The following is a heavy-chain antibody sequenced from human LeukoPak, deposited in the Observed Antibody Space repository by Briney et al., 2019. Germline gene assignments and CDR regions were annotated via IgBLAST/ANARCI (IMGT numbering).Heavy chain of an antibody. V-gene: IGHV4-31*03. D-gene: IGHD3-10*01. CDR2: IYYSGST. CDR3: AREPRITMVRGVIISYFDY. Sequence: PSETLSLTCTVSGGSISSGGYYWSWIRQHPGKGLEWIGYIYYSGSTYYNPSLKSRVTISVDTSKNQFSLKLSSVTAADTAVYYCAREPRITMVRGVIISYFDYWGQGTLVTVSS. CDR1: GGSISSGGYY. J-gene: IGHJ4*02.